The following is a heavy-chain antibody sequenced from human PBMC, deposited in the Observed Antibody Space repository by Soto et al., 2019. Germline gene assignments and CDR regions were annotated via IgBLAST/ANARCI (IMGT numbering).Heavy chain of an antibody. CDR1: GYTFTSYG. CDR3: ARDHLSGGSGSYMRYYYYGMDV. Sequence: QVQLVQSGAEVKKPWASVKVSCKASGYTFTSYGISWVRQAPGQGLEWMGWISAYNGNTNYAQKLQGRVTMTTDTSTSPAYMELRSLGSDDTAVYYCARDHLSGGSGSYMRYYYYGMDVWGQGTTVTVSS. J-gene: IGHJ6*02. V-gene: IGHV1-18*04. D-gene: IGHD3-10*01. CDR2: ISAYNGNT.